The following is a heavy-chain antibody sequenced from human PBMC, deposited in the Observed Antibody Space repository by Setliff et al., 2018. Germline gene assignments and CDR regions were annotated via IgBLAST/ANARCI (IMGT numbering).Heavy chain of an antibody. CDR2: IKQDGGEK. V-gene: IGHV3-7*01. D-gene: IGHD4-4*01. CDR3: VRGRTTYYFDY. Sequence: GGSLRLSCSVSGFTFTNYWMSWVRQAPGKGLEWVANIKQDGGEKYYVDSVKGRFTISRDNAKNPLNLQMDSLRADDTAVYYCVRGRTTYYFDYWGQGTLVTVSS. J-gene: IGHJ4*02. CDR1: GFTFTNYW.